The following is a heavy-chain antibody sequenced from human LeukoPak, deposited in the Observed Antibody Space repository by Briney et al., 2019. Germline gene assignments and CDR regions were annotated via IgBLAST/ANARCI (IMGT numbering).Heavy chain of an antibody. V-gene: IGHV4-34*01. CDR3: ARGKQWLPTRQYYFDY. CDR2: INHSGST. J-gene: IGHJ4*02. Sequence: SETLSLTCAVYGGSFGGYYWSWIRQPPGKGLEWIGEINHSGSTNYNPSLKSRVTISVDTSKNQFSLKLSSVTAADTAVYYCARGKQWLPTRQYYFDYWGQGTLVTVSS. D-gene: IGHD6-19*01. CDR1: GGSFGGYY.